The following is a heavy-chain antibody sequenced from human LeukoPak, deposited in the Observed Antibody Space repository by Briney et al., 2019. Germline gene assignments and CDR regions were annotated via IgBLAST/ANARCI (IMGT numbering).Heavy chain of an antibody. Sequence: GASVKVSCKASGYTFTSYDINWVRQATGQGLEWMGWMNPNSGNTGYAQKFQGRVTMTRNTSINTAYMELSSLRSEDTAVYYCARVPRGYRTIYYYYGMDVWGQGTTVTVSS. CDR2: MNPNSGNT. D-gene: IGHD2-8*01. CDR3: ARVPRGYRTIYYYYGMDV. CDR1: GYTFTSYD. V-gene: IGHV1-8*01. J-gene: IGHJ6*02.